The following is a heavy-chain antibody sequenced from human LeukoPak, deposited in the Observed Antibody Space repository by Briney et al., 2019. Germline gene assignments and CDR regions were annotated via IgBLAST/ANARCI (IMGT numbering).Heavy chain of an antibody. J-gene: IGHJ6*02. CDR3: AKDSYYYDGRDHYYYYYVLDV. D-gene: IGHD3-22*01. CDR1: GLTFTSYG. Sequence: SLRLSCAASGLTFTSYGMHSVRQAPGNGLGWVAVISYDGSNKYYADSGKGRFTISRDNSKNTLYLHMNSLIAEETAVHYCAKDSYYYDGRDHYYYYYVLDVWGQGTTVTVSS. V-gene: IGHV3-30*18. CDR2: ISYDGSNK.